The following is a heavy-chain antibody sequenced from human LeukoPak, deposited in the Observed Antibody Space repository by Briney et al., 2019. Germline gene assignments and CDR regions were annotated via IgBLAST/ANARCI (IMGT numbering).Heavy chain of an antibody. V-gene: IGHV1-24*01. Sequence: ASVKVSCKVSGSTLTKISIDWVRQAPGKGLECMGTFGPQVGETIHSQKLQGRLKMTAGTSTDTAYMEMSSLQSEDTAVYYCATGTMVFEYWGQGTLVTLSS. CDR1: GSTLTKIS. CDR2: FGPQVGET. J-gene: IGHJ4*02. D-gene: IGHD3-10*01. CDR3: ATGTMVFEY.